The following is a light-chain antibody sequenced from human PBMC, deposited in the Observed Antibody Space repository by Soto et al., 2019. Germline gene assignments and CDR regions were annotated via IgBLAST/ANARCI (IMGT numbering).Light chain of an antibody. J-gene: IGKJ4*01. CDR2: DAS. CDR1: QGISSA. CDR3: HQFNSYPRT. Sequence: AVQLTQSPSPLSASVGDRVTITCRASQGISSALAWYQQKPGTGPKLLIYDASSFESGVPSRFRGRGSGTAFTLTTSSLQPEDFATYYCHQFNSYPRTFGGGTKVEIK. V-gene: IGKV1-13*02.